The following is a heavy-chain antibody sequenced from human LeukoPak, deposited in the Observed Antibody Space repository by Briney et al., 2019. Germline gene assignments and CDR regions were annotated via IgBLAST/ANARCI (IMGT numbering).Heavy chain of an antibody. CDR2: IYYSGST. D-gene: IGHD3-3*01. CDR3: ARTTFWSGRSPDYHHCYMNV. Sequence: SETLSLTCTVSDGSISSYYWSWIRQPPGKGLEWIGYIYYSGSTNYNPSLKSRVTISVDTSKNQFSLKLSSVTAADTAVYYCARTTFWSGRSPDYHHCYMNVWGKGTTVTVSS. V-gene: IGHV4-59*01. J-gene: IGHJ6*03. CDR1: DGSISSYY.